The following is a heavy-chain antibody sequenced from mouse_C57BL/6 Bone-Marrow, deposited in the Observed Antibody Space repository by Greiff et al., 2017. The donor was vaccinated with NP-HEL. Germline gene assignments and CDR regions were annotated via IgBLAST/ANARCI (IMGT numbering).Heavy chain of an antibody. J-gene: IGHJ1*03. CDR3: ARKLWYFDV. Sequence: VQLQQSGAELVRPGTSVKVSCKASGYAFTNYLIEWVKQRPGQGLEWIGVINPGSGGTKYNEKFKGKATLTADKSSSTAYMQLSSLTSEDSAVYFCARKLWYFDVWGTGTTVTVSS. V-gene: IGHV1-54*01. CDR2: INPGSGGT. CDR1: GYAFTNYL.